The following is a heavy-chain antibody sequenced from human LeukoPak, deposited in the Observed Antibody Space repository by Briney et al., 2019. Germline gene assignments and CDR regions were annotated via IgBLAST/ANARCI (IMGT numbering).Heavy chain of an antibody. V-gene: IGHV3-23*01. Sequence: GGSLRLSCAASGFIFSSFAMTWVRQAPGKGLEWVLSISANDNRVYFADSVKGRFTISRDNSKNTVRLQMNSLRAEDTAVYYCAKDGLYCAYGVCYLNYWGQGTLVTVSS. CDR3: AKDGLYCAYGVCYLNY. D-gene: IGHD2-8*01. J-gene: IGHJ4*02. CDR1: GFIFSSFA. CDR2: ISANDNRV.